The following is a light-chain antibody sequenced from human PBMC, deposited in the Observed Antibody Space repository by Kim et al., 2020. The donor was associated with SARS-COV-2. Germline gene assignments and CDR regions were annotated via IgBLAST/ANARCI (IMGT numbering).Light chain of an antibody. Sequence: DIQMTQSPSTLSASVGDRVTISCRASQRVSPWLAWYQHKPGKAPKLLIYKASTLDSGVPSRFSGGGSGTDFTLTISSLQPGDFATYFCLSYNNYPLSFGGGATV. J-gene: IGKJ4*01. V-gene: IGKV1-5*03. CDR2: KAS. CDR1: QRVSPW. CDR3: LSYNNYPLS.